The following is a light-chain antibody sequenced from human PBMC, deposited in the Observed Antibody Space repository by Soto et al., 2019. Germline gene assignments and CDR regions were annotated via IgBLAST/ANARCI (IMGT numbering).Light chain of an antibody. Sequence: QSVLTQSXXASGTPGQXXXXSCSGSHSNIXXXXANWYQQLPXTAPKLLIYSNDQRPSGVPDRFSGSKSGTSASLAISGLHSEDEADYFCVAWDDSLNGPVFGKGTKLTVL. CDR2: SND. J-gene: IGLJ3*02. CDR3: VAWDDSLNGPV. CDR1: HSNIXXXX. V-gene: IGLV1-44*01.